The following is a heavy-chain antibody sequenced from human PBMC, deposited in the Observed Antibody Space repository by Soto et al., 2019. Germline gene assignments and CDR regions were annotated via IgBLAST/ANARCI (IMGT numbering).Heavy chain of an antibody. CDR3: ARAGGYCSSTSCSSYYYYMDV. CDR1: GYTFTGYY. V-gene: IGHV1-2*04. J-gene: IGHJ6*03. D-gene: IGHD2-2*01. Sequence: ASVKVSCKASGYTFTGYYMHWVRQAPGQGLEWMGWINPNSGGTNYAQKFQGWVTRTRDTSISTAYMELSRLRSDDTAVYYCARAGGYCSSTSCSSYYYYMDVWGKGTTVTVSS. CDR2: INPNSGGT.